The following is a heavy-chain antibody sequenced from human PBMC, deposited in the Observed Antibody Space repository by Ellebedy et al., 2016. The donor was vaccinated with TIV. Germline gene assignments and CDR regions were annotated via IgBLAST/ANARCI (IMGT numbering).Heavy chain of an antibody. Sequence: MPSETLSLTCAVYGGSLSGYYWGWIRQPPGKGLEWIGSIYYSGSTYYNPSLKSRVTISVDTSKNQFSLKLSSVTAADTAVYYCARLDTVTTPYWGQGTLVTVSS. D-gene: IGHD4-17*01. V-gene: IGHV4-39*01. J-gene: IGHJ4*02. CDR3: ARLDTVTTPY. CDR1: GGSLSGYY. CDR2: IYYSGST.